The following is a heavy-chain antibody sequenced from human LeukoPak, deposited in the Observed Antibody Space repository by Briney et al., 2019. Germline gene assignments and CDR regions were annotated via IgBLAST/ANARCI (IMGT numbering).Heavy chain of an antibody. CDR1: GFPFSNYA. Sequence: GGSLRLSCAASGFPFSNYAMNWVRQAPGKGLGWVSAMSGSGGSTHYADSVKGRFTISRDNSKNTLFLQMNSLRAEDTAVYYCARDHSGSYYGYYYGMDVWGQGTTVTVSS. J-gene: IGHJ6*02. CDR2: MSGSGGST. CDR3: ARDHSGSYYGYYYGMDV. V-gene: IGHV3-23*01. D-gene: IGHD1-26*01.